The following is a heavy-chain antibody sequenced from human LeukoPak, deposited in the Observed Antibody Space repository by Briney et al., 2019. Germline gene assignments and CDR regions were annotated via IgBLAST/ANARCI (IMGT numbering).Heavy chain of an antibody. D-gene: IGHD3-22*01. J-gene: IGHJ4*02. CDR3: TSSSRTMIVVVGVF. CDR1: GFTFNNAW. V-gene: IGHV3-15*01. Sequence: PGGSLRLSCAVSGFTFNNAWMSWVRQAPGKGREWVGRIKSKTDGGTTDYAAPVKGRFTISRDDSKNTLYLQMNSLKTEDTGVYYCTSSSRTMIVVVGVFWGQGTLVTVSS. CDR2: IKSKTDGGTT.